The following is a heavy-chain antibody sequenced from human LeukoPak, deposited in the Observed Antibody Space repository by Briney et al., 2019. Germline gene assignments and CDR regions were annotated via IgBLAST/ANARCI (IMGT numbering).Heavy chain of an antibody. CDR2: IYYSGST. V-gene: IGHV4-39*01. CDR1: GGSISSSSYY. CDR3: ARYGSGSAFFDY. J-gene: IGHJ4*02. D-gene: IGHD3-10*01. Sequence: PSETLSLTCTVSGGSISSSSYYWGWIRQPPGKGLEWIGSIYYSGSTYYNPSLKSRVTISVDTSKNQFSLKLSSVTAADTAVYYCARYGSGSAFFDYWGQGTLVTVSS.